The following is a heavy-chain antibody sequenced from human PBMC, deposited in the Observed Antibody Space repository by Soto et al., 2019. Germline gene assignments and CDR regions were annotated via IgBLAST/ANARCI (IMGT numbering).Heavy chain of an antibody. Sequence: EVQLVESGGGLVQPGGSLRLSCAAPGFTFGSYWMHWVRQAPGKGLVWVSHISLDGSRTTYADSVKGRFTISRDNATSSLYLLMNSLRAEDTAVYDCPRARSGYSLCYRYYGMDDWGQGTTVTVFS. V-gene: IGHV3-74*01. J-gene: IGHJ6*02. CDR3: PRARSGYSLCYRYYGMDD. CDR1: GFTFGSYW. CDR2: ISLDGSRT. D-gene: IGHD3-10*01.